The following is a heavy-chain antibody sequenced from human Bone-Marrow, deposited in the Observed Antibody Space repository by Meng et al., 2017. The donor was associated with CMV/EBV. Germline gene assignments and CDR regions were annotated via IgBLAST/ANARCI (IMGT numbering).Heavy chain of an antibody. CDR3: ARDRQLVRYFDY. CDR2: IYYSGST. Sequence: SETLSLTCTVSGGSISSSSYYWGWIRQPPGKGLEWIGSIYYSGSTYYNPSLKSRVTISLDTSKNQFSLKLSSVTAADTAVYYCARDRQLVRYFDYWGQGNLVNVDS. CDR1: GGSISSSSYY. D-gene: IGHD6-13*01. V-gene: IGHV4-39*07. J-gene: IGHJ4*02.